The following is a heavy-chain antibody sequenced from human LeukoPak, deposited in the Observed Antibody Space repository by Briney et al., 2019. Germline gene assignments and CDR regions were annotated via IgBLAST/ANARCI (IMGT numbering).Heavy chain of an antibody. CDR1: GGTFISYA. V-gene: IGHV1-69*13. CDR3: ARGGITVFGVVIKSCNWFDP. CDR2: IIPIFGTA. D-gene: IGHD3-3*01. J-gene: IGHJ5*02. Sequence: GASVKVSCKASGGTFISYAISWVRQAPGQGLEWMGGIIPIFGTANNAQKFQGRVTITADESTSTAYIELSSLRSENTAVYYCARGGITVFGVVIKSCNWFDPWGQGTLVTVSS.